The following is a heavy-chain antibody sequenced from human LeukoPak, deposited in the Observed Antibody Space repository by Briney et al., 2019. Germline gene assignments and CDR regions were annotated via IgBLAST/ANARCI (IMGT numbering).Heavy chain of an antibody. CDR2: INPSGGST. CDR3: ARDLAGSGWYWYFDL. V-gene: IGHV1-46*01. J-gene: IGHJ2*01. Sequence: ASVKVSCKASGYTFTSYYMHWVRQAPGQGLEWMGIINPSGGSTSYAQKFQGRVTMTRDTSTSTVYMELSSLRSEDTAVYYCARDLAGSGWYWYFDLWDRGTLVTVSS. CDR1: GYTFTSYY. D-gene: IGHD6-19*01.